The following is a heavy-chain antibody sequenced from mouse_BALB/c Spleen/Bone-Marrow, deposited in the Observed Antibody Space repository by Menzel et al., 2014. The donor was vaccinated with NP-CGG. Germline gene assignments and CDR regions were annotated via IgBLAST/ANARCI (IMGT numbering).Heavy chain of an antibody. CDR3: ARQDRVYYLDY. CDR2: ISSAGIHT. Sequence: EVQGVESGGGLVKPGGSLKLSCTASGFTFTSYAMSWVRQTPEKRLEWVATISSAGIHTYYVDTVKGRFTISRDNAKNALFLHMSSLRSEDTAMYYCARQDRVYYLDYWGQGTTLTVSS. J-gene: IGHJ2*01. V-gene: IGHV5-9-3*01. CDR1: GFTFTSYA.